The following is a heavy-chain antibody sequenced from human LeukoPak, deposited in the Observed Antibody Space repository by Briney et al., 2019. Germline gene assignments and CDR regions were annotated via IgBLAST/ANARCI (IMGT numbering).Heavy chain of an antibody. CDR1: GFTFSGSA. V-gene: IGHV3-73*01. D-gene: IGHD4-17*01. J-gene: IGHJ4*02. CDR3: TSPPPDYGDSAALFDY. Sequence: GGSLRLSCAASGFTFSGSAMHWVRQASGKGLEWVGRIRTKANNYATAFAASVKGRFTISRDDSKNTAYLQMNSLKTEDTAVYYCTSPPPDYGDSAALFDYWGQGTPVTVSS. CDR2: IRTKANNYAT.